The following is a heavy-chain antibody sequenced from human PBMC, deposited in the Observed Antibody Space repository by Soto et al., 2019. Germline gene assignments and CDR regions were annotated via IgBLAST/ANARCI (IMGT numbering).Heavy chain of an antibody. CDR2: ISTYNGNT. D-gene: IGHD1-1*01. J-gene: IGHJ6*02. Sequence: RASVKVSCKASGYTFTSYGISWVRQAPGQGLEWMGWISTYNGNTNYAQKLQGRVTVTTDTSPSTAYMELRSLRSDDTAVYYCARHDWKGSYYYYGMDVWGQGTTVTVS. CDR1: GYTFTSYG. CDR3: ARHDWKGSYYYYGMDV. V-gene: IGHV1-18*01.